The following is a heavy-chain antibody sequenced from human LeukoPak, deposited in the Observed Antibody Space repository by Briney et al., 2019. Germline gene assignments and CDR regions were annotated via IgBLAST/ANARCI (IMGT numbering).Heavy chain of an antibody. CDR3: ARSYSSVTPDGFDY. V-gene: IGHV4-59*01. CDR2: IYYSGST. J-gene: IGHJ4*02. CDR1: GGSISSYY. Sequence: SETLSLTCTVSGGSISSYYWSWIRQPPGKGLEWIGYIYYSGSTNYNPSLKSRVTISVDTSKNQFSLKLSSVTAADTAVYYCARSYSSVTPDGFDYRGQGTLVTVSS. D-gene: IGHD4-23*01.